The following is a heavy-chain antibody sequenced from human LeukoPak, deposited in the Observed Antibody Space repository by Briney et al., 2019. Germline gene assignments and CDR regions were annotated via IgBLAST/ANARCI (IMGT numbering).Heavy chain of an antibody. D-gene: IGHD6-19*01. J-gene: IGHJ4*02. Sequence: GGSLRLSCEASGFTFNNYAMHWVRQAPGKGLEWVSGISWKSGSIGYADSVKGRFTISRDDAKNSLYLEMKSLRTEDTALYYCVKGGAVAGTFEFWGQGTLVTVSS. CDR1: GFTFNNYA. V-gene: IGHV3-9*01. CDR3: VKGGAVAGTFEF. CDR2: ISWKSGSI.